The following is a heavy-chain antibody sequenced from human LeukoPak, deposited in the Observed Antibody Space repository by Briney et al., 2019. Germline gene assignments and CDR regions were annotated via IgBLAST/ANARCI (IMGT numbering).Heavy chain of an antibody. CDR3: ARDYKYAFDN. J-gene: IGHJ4*02. D-gene: IGHD5-24*01. V-gene: IGHV3-48*01. Sequence: GGSLRLSCAASGFTFSDCMNWVRQAPGKGLEWISYIGIDSGNTNYADSVKGRFTISGDKAKNSLYLQMNSLRVEDTVVYYCARDYKYAFDNWGQGTLVTVSS. CDR1: GFTFSDC. CDR2: IGIDSGNT.